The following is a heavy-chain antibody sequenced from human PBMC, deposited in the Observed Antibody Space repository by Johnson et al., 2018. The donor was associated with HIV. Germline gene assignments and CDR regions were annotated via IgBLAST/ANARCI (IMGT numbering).Heavy chain of an antibody. CDR1: GFTFDDYT. CDR2: ISWNSGSI. D-gene: IGHD2-15*01. Sequence: VQLVESGGGLVQPGRSLRLSCVASGFTFDDYTMHWVRQVPGKGLEWVSGISWNSGSIDYADSVRGRFTISRDNAKNSLYLQMNSLRPEDTALYYCASPWVASALDIWGQGTLVTVSP. V-gene: IGHV3-9*01. J-gene: IGHJ3*02. CDR3: ASPWVASALDI.